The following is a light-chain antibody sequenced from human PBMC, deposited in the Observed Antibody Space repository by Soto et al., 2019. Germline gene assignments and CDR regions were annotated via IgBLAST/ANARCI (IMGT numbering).Light chain of an antibody. Sequence: QSALTQPPSVTGSPGQSITISCTGTSSDVGGYDYVSWYQQHPGKAPKLMIYDVTNRPSGVSNRSSGSKSGNTASLTISGLQAEDEASYYCSSYTSSTSYVFGTGTKVTVL. CDR1: SSDVGGYDY. V-gene: IGLV2-14*01. CDR2: DVT. J-gene: IGLJ1*01. CDR3: SSYTSSTSYV.